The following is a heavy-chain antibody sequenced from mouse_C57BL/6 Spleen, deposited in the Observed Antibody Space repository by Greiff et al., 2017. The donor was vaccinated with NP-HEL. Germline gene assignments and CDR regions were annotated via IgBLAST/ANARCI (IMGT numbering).Heavy chain of an antibody. V-gene: IGHV6-3*01. D-gene: IGHD1-1*01. Sequence: EVKLVESGGGLVQPGGSMKLSCVASGFTFSNYWMNWVRQSPEKGLEWVAQIRLKSDNYATHYAKSVKGRLTISRDDSKSSVYLQMNNLRAEDTGIYYCTGRVVATEGYFDVWGTGTTVTVSS. CDR3: TGRVVATEGYFDV. CDR1: GFTFSNYW. CDR2: IRLKSDNYAT. J-gene: IGHJ1*03.